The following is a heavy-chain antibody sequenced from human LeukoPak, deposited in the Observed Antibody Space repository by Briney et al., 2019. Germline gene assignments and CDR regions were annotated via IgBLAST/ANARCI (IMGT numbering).Heavy chain of an antibody. V-gene: IGHV4-34*01. D-gene: IGHD2-8*01. J-gene: IGHJ6*02. CDR1: GGSFRGYY. CDR2: INHSGST. Sequence: SETLSLTCAVYGGSFRGYYWSWIRQPPGKGLEWIGEINHSGSTNYNPSLKSRVTISVDTSKNQFSLKLSSVTAADTAVYYCAKDKARKDIVLMVYAISYGMDVWGQGTTVTVSS. CDR3: AKDKARKDIVLMVYAISYGMDV.